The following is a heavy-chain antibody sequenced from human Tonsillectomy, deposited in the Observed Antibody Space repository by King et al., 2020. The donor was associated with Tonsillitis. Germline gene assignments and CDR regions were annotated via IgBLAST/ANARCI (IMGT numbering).Heavy chain of an antibody. CDR1: GGSISSGGYY. Sequence: QLQESGPGLVKPSQTLSLTCTVSGGSISSGGYYWSWIRQHPGKGREWIGYIYYSGSTYYNLSLKRRVTISVDTSKNQFSLKLSSVTAADTAVYYCARSPTWLAFDYWGQGTLVTVSS. D-gene: IGHD6-19*01. CDR3: ARSPTWLAFDY. J-gene: IGHJ4*02. V-gene: IGHV4-31*03. CDR2: IYYSGST.